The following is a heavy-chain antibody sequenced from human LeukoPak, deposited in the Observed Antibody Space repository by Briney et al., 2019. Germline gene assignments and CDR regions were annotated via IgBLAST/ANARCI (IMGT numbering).Heavy chain of an antibody. CDR3: TSHYYYDSSSPTGLERY. Sequence: PGGSLRLSCAASGFTFSNYAVNWVRQAPGKGLEWVSSISGSSGYIYYADSVKGRFTISRDNAKNSLYLQMNSLKTEDTAVYYCTSHYYYDSSSPTGLERYWGQGTLVTVSS. CDR1: GFTFSNYA. D-gene: IGHD3-22*01. V-gene: IGHV3-21*04. CDR2: ISGSSGYI. J-gene: IGHJ4*02.